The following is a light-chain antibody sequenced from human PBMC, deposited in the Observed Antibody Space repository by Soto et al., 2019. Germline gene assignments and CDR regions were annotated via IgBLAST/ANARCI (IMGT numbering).Light chain of an antibody. Sequence: EIVMTQSPGTLSVSPGDRVTLSCRASESVYSNIAWYQQRPGQGPRLLIYGASTRAAGIPGRFTGSGSGTEFTLTITSLQSDDSAVYYCQQYAHWPPYTFGQGTKLEIK. CDR2: GAS. CDR1: ESVYSN. J-gene: IGKJ2*01. V-gene: IGKV3-15*01. CDR3: QQYAHWPPYT.